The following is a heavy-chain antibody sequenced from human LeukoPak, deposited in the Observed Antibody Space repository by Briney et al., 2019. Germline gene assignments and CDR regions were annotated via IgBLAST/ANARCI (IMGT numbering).Heavy chain of an antibody. CDR2: FSGSGNVT. J-gene: IGHJ4*02. V-gene: IGHV3-23*01. CDR3: AKDRAGAN. Sequence: GESLKISCVGSGFTFAKYAMTWVREAPGKGLEWVSVFSGSGNVTYYSESVKGRFTISRDNSKRTLYLQMDSLRADDTTIYCCAKDRAGANWGQGTLVLVSS. CDR1: GFTFAKYA.